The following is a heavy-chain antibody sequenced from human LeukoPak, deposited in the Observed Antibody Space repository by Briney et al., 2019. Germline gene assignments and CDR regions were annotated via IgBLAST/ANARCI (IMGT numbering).Heavy chain of an antibody. Sequence: ASVKVSCKASGYTFTSYAMSWVRQAPGQGLEWMGWVNTNTGNPTYAQGFTGRFVFSLDTSVSTAYPQISSLKAEDTAVYYCAREQNTAGDYWGQGTLVTVSS. CDR2: VNTNTGNP. D-gene: IGHD6-25*01. V-gene: IGHV7-4-1*02. J-gene: IGHJ4*02. CDR1: GYTFTSYA. CDR3: AREQNTAGDY.